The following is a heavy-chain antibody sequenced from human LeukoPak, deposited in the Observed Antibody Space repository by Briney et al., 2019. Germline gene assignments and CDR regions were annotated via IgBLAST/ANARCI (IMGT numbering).Heavy chain of an antibody. Sequence: SETLSLTCTVSGGSISSSSYYWGWIRQPPGKGLEWIGRIYTSGSTNYNPSLKSRVTMSVDMSKNQFSLKLSSVTAADTAVYYCAREGERGHRAVDAFDIWGQGTMVTVSS. CDR3: AREGERGHRAVDAFDI. CDR1: GGSISSSSYY. D-gene: IGHD3-16*01. V-gene: IGHV4-39*07. J-gene: IGHJ3*02. CDR2: IYTSGST.